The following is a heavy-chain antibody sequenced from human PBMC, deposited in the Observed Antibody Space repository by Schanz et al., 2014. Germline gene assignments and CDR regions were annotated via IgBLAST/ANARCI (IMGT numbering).Heavy chain of an antibody. J-gene: IGHJ5*02. CDR2: IIPSLGLA. D-gene: IGHD3-22*01. V-gene: IGHV1-69*08. CDR3: AREVGLYDRGWFDP. CDR1: GGTFSSYT. Sequence: QVQLVQSGAEVKKPGSSVKVSCKASGGTFSSYTISWVRQAPGQGLEWMGRIIPSLGLAKYEQKFQDKVTITADTSTTTAYMELRSLRSEDTAVYYCAREVGLYDRGWFDPWGQGTLXTVSS.